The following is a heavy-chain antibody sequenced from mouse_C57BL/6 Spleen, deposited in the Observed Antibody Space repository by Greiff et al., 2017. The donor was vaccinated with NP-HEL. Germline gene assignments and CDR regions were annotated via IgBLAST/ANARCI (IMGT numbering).Heavy chain of an antibody. CDR2: INPNNGGT. CDR1: GYTFTDYY. D-gene: IGHD2-1*01. J-gene: IGHJ3*01. CDR3: AREGLLGAY. Sequence: EVQLQQSGPELVKPGASVKISCKASGYTFTDYYMNWVKQSHGKSLEWIGDINPNNGGTSYNQKFKGKATLTVDKSSSTAYMELRSLTSEDSAVYYCAREGLLGAYWGQGTLVTVSA. V-gene: IGHV1-26*01.